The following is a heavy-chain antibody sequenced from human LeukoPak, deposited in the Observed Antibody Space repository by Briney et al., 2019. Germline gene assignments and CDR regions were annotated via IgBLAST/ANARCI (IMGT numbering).Heavy chain of an antibody. CDR3: ARDVSGSYYGYYYYMDV. CDR2: IYYSGST. V-gene: IGHV4-59*01. J-gene: IGHJ6*03. CDR1: GGSISSYY. D-gene: IGHD1-26*01. Sequence: SETLSLTCTVSGGSISSYYWSWIRQPPGKGLEWIGYIYYSGSTNYNPSLKSRVTISVDTSKNQFSLKLSSVTAADTAVYYCARDVSGSYYGYYYYMDVWGKGTTVTVSS.